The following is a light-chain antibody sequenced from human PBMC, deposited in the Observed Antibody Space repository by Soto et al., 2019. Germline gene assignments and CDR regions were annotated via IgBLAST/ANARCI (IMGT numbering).Light chain of an antibody. V-gene: IGKV3-15*01. CDR2: GAF. CDR1: QSMTTK. CDR3: HHHGRSPGGT. Sequence: EIVMTQSPATLSVSPGEGVTLSCRASQSMTTKLAWYQQKPGQAPRLLIHGAFTRATGIPARFSGSGSGTEFTLTISRLEPEDSALYYCHHHGRSPGGTFGQGTKVDIK. J-gene: IGKJ1*01.